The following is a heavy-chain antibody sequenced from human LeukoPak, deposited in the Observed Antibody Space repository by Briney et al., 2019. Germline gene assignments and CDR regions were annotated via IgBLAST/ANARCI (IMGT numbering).Heavy chain of an antibody. J-gene: IGHJ4*02. V-gene: IGHV4-59*12. D-gene: IGHD4-17*01. Sequence: PSETLSLTCTVSGGSINNYYWSWIRQPPGKGLEWIGYIFYSGSPNYNPSLKSRVTISVDTSKNQFSLKLSSVTAADTAVYYCAAKIDYGHPPRYWGQGTLVTVSS. CDR2: IFYSGSP. CDR1: GGSINNYY. CDR3: AAKIDYGHPPRY.